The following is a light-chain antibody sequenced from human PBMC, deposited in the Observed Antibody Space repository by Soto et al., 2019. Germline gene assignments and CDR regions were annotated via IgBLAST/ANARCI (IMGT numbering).Light chain of an antibody. CDR1: SSNIGAGYH. CDR2: GNS. CDR3: QSYDSSLSGSV. V-gene: IGLV1-40*01. J-gene: IGLJ2*01. Sequence: QPVLTQSPSVSGAPGQRVTISCTGSSSNIGAGYHVHWYQQLPGTAPKLLIYGNSNRPSGVPDRFSGSKSGTSASLAITGLQAEDEANYYCQSYDSSLSGSVFGGGTKLTVL.